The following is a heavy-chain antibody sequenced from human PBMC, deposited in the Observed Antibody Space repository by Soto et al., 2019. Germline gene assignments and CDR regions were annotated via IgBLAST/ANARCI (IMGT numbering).Heavy chain of an antibody. D-gene: IGHD3-10*01. Sequence: SETLSLTCSVSGGSISSSCCYRGWIRQPPGKGLEWIGSISHTGSTSYNPSLKSRLTTSVDKSKNQFSLRLSSVTAADMAVYYCARAVAPYFGTWFDPWGQGILVTVSS. V-gene: IGHV4-30-2*01. CDR1: GGSISSSCCY. CDR2: ISHTGST. J-gene: IGHJ5*02. CDR3: ARAVAPYFGTWFDP.